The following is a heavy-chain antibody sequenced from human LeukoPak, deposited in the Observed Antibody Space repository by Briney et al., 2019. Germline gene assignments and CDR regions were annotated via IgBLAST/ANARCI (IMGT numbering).Heavy chain of an antibody. CDR1: GFTFRNSA. CDR3: AKDRLVHDS. CDR2: ISDSGGKT. V-gene: IGHV3-23*01. Sequence: GGSLRLSCAASGFTFRNSAMSWVRQAPGKGPEWVSAISDSGGKTYYSDSVKGRLTISRDNSKNTLYLQMNSLRGDDTAVYYCAKDRLVHDSWGQGTLVTASS. D-gene: IGHD6-13*01. J-gene: IGHJ4*02.